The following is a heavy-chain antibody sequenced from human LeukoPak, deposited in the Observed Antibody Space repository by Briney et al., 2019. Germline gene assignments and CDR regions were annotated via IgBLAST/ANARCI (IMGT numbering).Heavy chain of an antibody. D-gene: IGHD3-10*01. CDR1: GFTFSSYW. CDR3: ARAHGSESYYSTFDY. Sequence: PGGPLRLSCAASGFTFSSYWMHWVRQAPGKGLVWVSRINSDGSSTSYADSVKGRFTISRDNAKNTLSLQMNSLRADDTAVYYCARAHGSESYYSTFDYWGQGTLVTVSS. J-gene: IGHJ4*02. CDR2: INSDGSST. V-gene: IGHV3-74*01.